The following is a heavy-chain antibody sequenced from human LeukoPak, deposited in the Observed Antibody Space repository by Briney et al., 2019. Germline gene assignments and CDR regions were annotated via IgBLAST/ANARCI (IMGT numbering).Heavy chain of an antibody. Sequence: PSETLSLTCAVYGGSFSGYYWSWIRQPPGKGLEWIGEINHSGSTNYNPSLKGRVTISVDTSKNQFSLKLSSATAADTAVYYCARDAIGMDVWGQGTTVTVSS. CDR2: INHSGST. J-gene: IGHJ6*02. CDR1: GGSFSGYY. CDR3: ARDAIGMDV. V-gene: IGHV4-34*01.